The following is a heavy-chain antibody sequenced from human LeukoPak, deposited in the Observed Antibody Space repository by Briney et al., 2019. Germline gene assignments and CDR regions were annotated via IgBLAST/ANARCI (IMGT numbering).Heavy chain of an antibody. Sequence: GGSLRLSCAASGFTVSSNYMSWVRQAPGKELEWVSVIYSGGSTYYADSVKGRFTISRDNSKNTLYLQMNSLRAEDTAVYYCARGSDYGDYGYFDLWGRGTLVTVSS. CDR3: ARGSDYGDYGYFDL. J-gene: IGHJ2*01. V-gene: IGHV3-53*01. CDR2: IYSGGST. D-gene: IGHD4-17*01. CDR1: GFTVSSNY.